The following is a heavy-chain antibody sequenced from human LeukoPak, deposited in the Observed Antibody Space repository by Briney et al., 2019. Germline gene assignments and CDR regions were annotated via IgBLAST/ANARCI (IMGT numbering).Heavy chain of an antibody. CDR3: ATPRSPDWYFDL. CDR2: IIPIFGTA. V-gene: IGHV1-69*05. J-gene: IGHJ2*01. CDR1: GGTFSSYA. Sequence: GSSVKVSCKASGGTFSSYAISWVRQAPGQRLEWMGGIIPIFGTANYAQKFQGRVTITTDESTSTAYMELSSLRSEDTAVYYCATPRSPDWYFDLWGRGTLVTVSS.